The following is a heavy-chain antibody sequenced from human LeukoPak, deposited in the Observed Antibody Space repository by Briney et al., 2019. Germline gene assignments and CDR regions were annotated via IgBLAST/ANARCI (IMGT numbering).Heavy chain of an antibody. J-gene: IGHJ6*03. CDR1: GASISSYY. CDR3: AREGRGGYYYMDV. Sequence: SETLSLTCTVSGASISSYYWSWIRQPPGRGLEWIGYIYYSGSTNYNPSLKSRVTISVDTSKNQFSLKLSSVTAADTAVYYCAREGRGGYYYMDVWGKGATVTISS. CDR2: IYYSGST. D-gene: IGHD1-26*01. V-gene: IGHV4-59*01.